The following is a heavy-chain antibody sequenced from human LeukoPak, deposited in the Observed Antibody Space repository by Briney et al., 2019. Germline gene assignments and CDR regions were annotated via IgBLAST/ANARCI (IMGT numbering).Heavy chain of an antibody. V-gene: IGHV3-30*04. Sequence: GGSLRLSCGASGFTFSSYAMHWVRQAPGKGLEWVAVISYDGSNKYYADSVKGRFTISRDNSKNTLYLQMNSLRAEDTAVYYCARTGDYYGSGSYFFYYYYYMDVWGKGTTVTVSS. D-gene: IGHD3-10*01. J-gene: IGHJ6*03. CDR3: ARTGDYYGSGSYFFYYYYYMDV. CDR2: ISYDGSNK. CDR1: GFTFSSYA.